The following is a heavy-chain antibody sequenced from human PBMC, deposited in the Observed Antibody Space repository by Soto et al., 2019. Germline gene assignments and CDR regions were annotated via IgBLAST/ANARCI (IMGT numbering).Heavy chain of an antibody. D-gene: IGHD6-6*01. CDR2: IWYDGSNK. V-gene: IGHV3-33*08. CDR1: GFNFKSYT. CDR3: ATEPRYFDY. Sequence: GGSLRLSCAASGFNFKSYTMHWVRQAPGRGLQWVAVIWYDGSNKYYADSVKGRFTISRDNSKNTLYLELNSLKAEDTAVYYCATEPRYFDYWGQGTLVTVSS. J-gene: IGHJ4*02.